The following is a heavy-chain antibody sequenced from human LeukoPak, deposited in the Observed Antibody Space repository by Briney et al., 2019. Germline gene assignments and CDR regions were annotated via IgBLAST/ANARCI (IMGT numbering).Heavy chain of an antibody. CDR3: GRDGVNYDRSMGPFDP. CDR2: ISGSGDVT. D-gene: IGHD3-9*01. J-gene: IGHJ5*02. V-gene: IGHV3-23*01. Sequence: GGSLRLSCAASGFNSKYYAMNWVRQAPGKGLEWVSGISGSGDVTDYADSVKGRFTISRDNSKDMAYLQMNSLRAEDTAVYYCGRDGVNYDRSMGPFDPWGQGTLVTVSS. CDR1: GFNSKYYA.